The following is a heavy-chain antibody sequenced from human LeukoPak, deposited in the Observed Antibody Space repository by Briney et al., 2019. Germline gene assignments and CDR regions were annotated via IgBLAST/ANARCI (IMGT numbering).Heavy chain of an antibody. CDR2: IYPGDSDT. Sequence: GESLKISCKGSGYSFTSYWIGWVRQMPGKGLEWMGIIYPGDSDTRYSPSFQGQVTISADKSISTAYLQWSSLKASDTAMYYCARRGAHGLRYFDDAFDIWGQRTMVTVSS. J-gene: IGHJ3*02. V-gene: IGHV5-51*01. CDR3: ARRGAHGLRYFDDAFDI. D-gene: IGHD3-9*01. CDR1: GYSFTSYW.